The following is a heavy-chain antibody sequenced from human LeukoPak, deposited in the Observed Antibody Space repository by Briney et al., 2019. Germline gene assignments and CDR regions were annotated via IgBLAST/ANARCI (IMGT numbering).Heavy chain of an antibody. CDR2: IYTSGST. J-gene: IGHJ3*02. Sequence: SETLSLTCTVSGGSISSGSYYWSWIRQPAGKGLEWIGRIYTSGSTNYNPSLKSRVTISVDTSKNQFSLKLSSVTAADTAVYYCARDLYYYDSSGYYLWGFDIWGQGIMVTVSS. D-gene: IGHD3-22*01. CDR1: GGSISSGSYY. V-gene: IGHV4-61*02. CDR3: ARDLYYYDSSGYYLWGFDI.